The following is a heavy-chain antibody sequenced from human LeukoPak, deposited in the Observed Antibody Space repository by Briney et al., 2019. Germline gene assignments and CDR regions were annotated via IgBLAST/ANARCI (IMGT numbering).Heavy chain of an antibody. CDR1: GGTFSSYA. Sequence: ASVKVSCKASGGTFSSYAISWVRQAPGQGLEWMGGIIPTFGTANYAQKFQGRVTITADKSTSTAYMELSSLRSEDTAVYYCARDDRGSGSYLSRNNWFDPWGQGTLVTVSS. J-gene: IGHJ5*02. D-gene: IGHD1-26*01. V-gene: IGHV1-69*06. CDR3: ARDDRGSGSYLSRNNWFDP. CDR2: IIPTFGTA.